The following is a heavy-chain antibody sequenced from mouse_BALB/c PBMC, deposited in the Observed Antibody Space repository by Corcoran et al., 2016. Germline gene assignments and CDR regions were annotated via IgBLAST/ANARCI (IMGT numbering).Heavy chain of an antibody. V-gene: IGHV14-3*02. CDR2: IDPASGNT. D-gene: IGHD4-1*01. CDR3: SSWDWYFDV. CDR1: GFNIKDTY. Sequence: EVQLQQSGAELVKPGASVKLSCTASGFNIKDTYMHWVKQRPEQGLEWIGRIDPASGNTKYDPKFQGKATITADTSSNTAYLQLSSLTSEDTAVYYCSSWDWYFDVWGSGTTVTVSS. J-gene: IGHJ1*01.